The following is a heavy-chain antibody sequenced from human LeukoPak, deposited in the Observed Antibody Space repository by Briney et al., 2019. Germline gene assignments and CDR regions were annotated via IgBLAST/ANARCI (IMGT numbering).Heavy chain of an antibody. CDR3: ARDQYLDYCSGGSCGGTHAQNWFDP. D-gene: IGHD2-15*01. V-gene: IGHV1-18*01. Sequence: ASVKVSCKASGYTFTSYGISLVRQAPGQGLEWMGWISAYNGNTNYAQKLQGRVTMTTDTSTSTAYMGLRSLRSDDTAVYYCARDQYLDYCSGGSCGGTHAQNWFDPWGQGTLVTVSS. J-gene: IGHJ5*02. CDR1: GYTFTSYG. CDR2: ISAYNGNT.